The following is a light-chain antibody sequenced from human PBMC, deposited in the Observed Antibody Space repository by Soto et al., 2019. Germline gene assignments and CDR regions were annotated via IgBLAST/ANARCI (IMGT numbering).Light chain of an antibody. CDR3: ASWDDSLNAYV. J-gene: IGLJ1*01. Sequence: QSALTQPASVSASPGQSISISCTGTTNDVGAFDYVSWYQQHPGKPPKLIIYEIFNRPSGVSHRFSGSKSGNSASLTISGLQAEDEADYYCASWDDSLNAYVFGPGTKVTVL. CDR1: TNDVGAFDY. CDR2: EIF. V-gene: IGLV2-14*01.